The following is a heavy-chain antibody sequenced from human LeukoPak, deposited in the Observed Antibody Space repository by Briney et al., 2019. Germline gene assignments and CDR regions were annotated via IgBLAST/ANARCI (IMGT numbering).Heavy chain of an antibody. CDR1: NYSISNSLY. Sequence: SETLSLTCSGSNYSISNSLYWGWLRQPPGKGLEWIGSIYRSGSTFYNPSLKSRVTISLDTSKNQFSLKLSSVTAADTAVYFCARVTYGYYMDVWGKGTTVTVSS. V-gene: IGHV4-38-2*02. D-gene: IGHD4-17*01. CDR2: IYRSGST. J-gene: IGHJ6*03. CDR3: ARVTYGYYMDV.